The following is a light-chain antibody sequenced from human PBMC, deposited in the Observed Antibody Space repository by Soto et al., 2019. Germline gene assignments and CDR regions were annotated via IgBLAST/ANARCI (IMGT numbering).Light chain of an antibody. CDR2: AAS. J-gene: IGKJ4*01. CDR1: QGISSY. V-gene: IGKV1-9*01. CDR3: QQLNSYPVT. Sequence: IQITQSPSSLSASVGDRVTITCRASQGISSYLAWYQQKPGKAPNLLIYAASTLQGGVPSRFSGSRSGTDFTLTISSLQPEDFATYYCQQLNSYPVTFGGGTKVDIK.